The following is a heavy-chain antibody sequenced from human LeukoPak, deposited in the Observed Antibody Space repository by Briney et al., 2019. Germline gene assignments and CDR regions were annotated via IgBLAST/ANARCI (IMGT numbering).Heavy chain of an antibody. CDR3: AKSNLVETAMVGYFDC. CDR1: GFTFRRYG. CDR2: IWYVASNK. V-gene: IGHV3-33*06. D-gene: IGHD5-18*01. Sequence: GWSVRLSYAASGFTFRRYGMQRVRQAPGKGLEGVVVIWYVASNKYYAESVQGRLTISRDNSKHTLYLQMNSLSAGDTAGYECAKSNLVETAMVGYFDCGDQGTLVTVSS. J-gene: IGHJ4*02.